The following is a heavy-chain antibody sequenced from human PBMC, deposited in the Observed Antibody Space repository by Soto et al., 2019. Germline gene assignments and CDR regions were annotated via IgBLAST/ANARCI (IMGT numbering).Heavy chain of an antibody. CDR3: AKDLATYSSSWTGIDY. CDR2: ISYDGSNK. V-gene: IGHV3-30*18. CDR1: GFTFSSYG. D-gene: IGHD6-13*01. J-gene: IGHJ4*02. Sequence: GGSLRLSCAASGFTFSSYGMHWVRQAPGKGLEWVAVISYDGSNKYYADSVKGRFTISRDNSKNTLYLQMNSLRAEDTAVYYCAKDLATYSSSWTGIDYWGQGTLVTISS.